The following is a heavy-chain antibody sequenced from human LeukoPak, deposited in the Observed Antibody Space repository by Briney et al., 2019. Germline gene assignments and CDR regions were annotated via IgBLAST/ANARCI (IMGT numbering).Heavy chain of an antibody. CDR2: IRESGSST. Sequence: GGSLRLSCAASGFSFRAYAMSWVRQAPGKGLEWVACIRESGSSTIYADSVKGRFTISRDNSKNTLYLQMNSLKAEDTALYYCAKKSVGTTTGGPFDFWGQGTLVIVSS. CDR3: AKKSVGTTTGGPFDF. D-gene: IGHD1-26*01. V-gene: IGHV3-23*01. J-gene: IGHJ4*02. CDR1: GFSFRAYA.